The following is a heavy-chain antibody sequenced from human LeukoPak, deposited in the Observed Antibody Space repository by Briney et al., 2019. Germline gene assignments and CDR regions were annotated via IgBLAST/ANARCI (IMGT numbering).Heavy chain of an antibody. Sequence: GGSLRLSCAASGFTFSSYAIHWVRQAPGKGLVWVSRINSDGSSTSYADSVKGRFTISRDNAKNTLYLQMNSLRAEDTAVYYCTCIAARRGVDYWGQGTLVTVSS. CDR2: INSDGSST. V-gene: IGHV3-74*01. CDR1: GFTFSSYA. CDR3: TCIAARRGVDY. D-gene: IGHD6-6*01. J-gene: IGHJ4*02.